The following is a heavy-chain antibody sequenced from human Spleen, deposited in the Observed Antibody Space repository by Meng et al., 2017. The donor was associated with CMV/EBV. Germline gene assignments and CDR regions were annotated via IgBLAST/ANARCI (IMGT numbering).Heavy chain of an antibody. J-gene: IGHJ4*02. V-gene: IGHV3-48*03. D-gene: IGHD2-8*01. CDR2: ISTSGNTI. CDR3: AREKVSGGDRTYGVCPWGGGDY. Sequence: GGSLRLSCAASGFTFSSYEMNWVRQAPGKGLEWVSYISTSGNTIYYADSVKGRFTISRDNAKSSLFLQMSSLRAEDTAVYFCAREKVSGGDRTYGVCPWGGGDYWGQGTLVTVSS. CDR1: GFTFSSYE.